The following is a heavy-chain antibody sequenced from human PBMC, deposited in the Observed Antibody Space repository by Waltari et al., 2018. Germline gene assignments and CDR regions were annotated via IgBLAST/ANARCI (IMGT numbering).Heavy chain of an antibody. Sequence: QVQLVQSGAEVKKPGSSVQVSCQASGGTFSCYSIIWVRQAPGQGLEWMGGIIPIFGTANYAQKFQGRVTITADKSTSTAYMELSSRRSEETAVYYCARGRKQLVHNYWGQGTLVTVSS. D-gene: IGHD6-13*01. V-gene: IGHV1-69*14. CDR3: ARGRKQLVHNY. CDR2: IIPIFGTA. CDR1: GGTFSCYS. J-gene: IGHJ4*02.